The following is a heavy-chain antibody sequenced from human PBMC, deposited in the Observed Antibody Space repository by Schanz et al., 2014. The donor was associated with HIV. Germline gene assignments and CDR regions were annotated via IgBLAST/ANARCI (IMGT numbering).Heavy chain of an antibody. CDR1: GFTLKTYA. Sequence: EVQLVESGGGLVKPGGSLRLSCAASGFTLKTYAMTWVRQAPGKGLEWVSGISISGHSTYYADSVKGRFTISRDISKNTLYLQMNNLRVEDTAVYYCARGPYSSGWAGFDYWGQGTLVTVSS. D-gene: IGHD6-19*01. CDR3: ARGPYSSGWAGFDY. CDR2: ISISGHST. J-gene: IGHJ4*02. V-gene: IGHV3-23*04.